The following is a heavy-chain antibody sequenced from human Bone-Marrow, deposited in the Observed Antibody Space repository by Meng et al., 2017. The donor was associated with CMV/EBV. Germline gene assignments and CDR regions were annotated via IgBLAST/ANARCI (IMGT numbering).Heavy chain of an antibody. CDR1: GYTSTSYY. CDR2: INPSGGST. J-gene: IGHJ4*02. Sequence: ASVKVSCKASGYTSTSYYMHWVRQAPGQGLKWMGIINPSGGSTSYAQKFQGRVTMTRDTSTSTVYMELSSMRSDDTAVYYCSRSATSIVATTPFFDYWGQGTLVTVSS. D-gene: IGHD5-12*01. CDR3: SRSATSIVATTPFFDY. V-gene: IGHV1-46*01.